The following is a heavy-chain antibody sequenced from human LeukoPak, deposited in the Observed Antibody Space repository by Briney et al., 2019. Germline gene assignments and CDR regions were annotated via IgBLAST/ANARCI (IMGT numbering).Heavy chain of an antibody. D-gene: IGHD6-19*01. J-gene: IGHJ4*02. V-gene: IGHV1-2*02. Sequence: ASVKVSCKASGYTFTGYYMHWVRQAPGQGLEWMGWINPNSGGTNYAQKFQGRVTMTRDTSISTAYMELSRLRSDDTAVYYCARDRPIAVAGRGFWEFDYRGQGTLVTVSS. CDR3: ARDRPIAVAGRGFWEFDY. CDR1: GYTFTGYY. CDR2: INPNSGGT.